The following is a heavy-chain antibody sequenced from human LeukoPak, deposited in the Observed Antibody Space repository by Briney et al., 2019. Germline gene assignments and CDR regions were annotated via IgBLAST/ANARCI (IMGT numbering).Heavy chain of an antibody. CDR1: GGSVSSGSYY. CDR2: IYYSGST. D-gene: IGHD3-10*01. V-gene: IGHV4-61*01. Sequence: SETLSLTCTVSGGSVSSGSYYWSWIRQPPGKGLQWIGYIYYSGSTNYNPSLKSPVTISVNTSKNRCSLKVTSVTAADTAVYYCARRGGSGRSFDYWGQGTLVTASS. CDR3: ARRGGSGRSFDY. J-gene: IGHJ4*02.